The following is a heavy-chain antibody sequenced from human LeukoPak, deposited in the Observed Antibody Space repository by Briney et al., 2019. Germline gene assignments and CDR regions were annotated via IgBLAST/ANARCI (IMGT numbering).Heavy chain of an antibody. CDR3: ARDVGYGSVVDDAFDI. CDR2: ISYDGSNK. CDR1: GFTFSSYA. V-gene: IGHV3-30-3*01. J-gene: IGHJ3*02. D-gene: IGHD3-10*01. Sequence: GGSLRLSCAASGFTFSSYAMHWDRQAPGKGLEWVAVISYDGSNKYYADSVKGRFTISRDNSKNTLYLQMNSLRAEDTAVYYCARDVGYGSVVDDAFDIWGQGTMVTVSS.